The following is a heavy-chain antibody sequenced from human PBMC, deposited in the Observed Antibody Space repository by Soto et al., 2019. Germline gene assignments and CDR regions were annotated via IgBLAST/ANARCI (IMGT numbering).Heavy chain of an antibody. CDR1: GFTFSNYA. CDR2: LSDGGGST. D-gene: IGHD1-26*01. J-gene: IGHJ4*02. V-gene: IGHV3-23*01. CDR3: ARDIDWYSNSSGFDN. Sequence: PGVSLRLSCAASGFTFSNYAMSWVRQAPGKGLEWVSGLSDGGGSTFYADPVKGRFTISRDNSKNALSLQMNSLRAEDTAIYYCARDIDWYSNSSGFDNWGQGTLVTVSS.